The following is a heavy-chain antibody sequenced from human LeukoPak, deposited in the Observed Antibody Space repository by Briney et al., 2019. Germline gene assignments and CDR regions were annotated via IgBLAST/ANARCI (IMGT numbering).Heavy chain of an antibody. D-gene: IGHD5-24*01. CDR1: GGSFSGYY. Sequence: SGTLSLTCAVYGGSFSGYYWTWIRQPPGKGLEWIGEIHYSGRINYNPSLKSRVTISADTSNNHFSLKMNSVTAADTAVYYCSRGTDAYKCGNSGGQGTLVTVSS. CDR2: IHYSGRI. CDR3: SRGTDAYKCGNS. J-gene: IGHJ5*01. V-gene: IGHV4-34*01.